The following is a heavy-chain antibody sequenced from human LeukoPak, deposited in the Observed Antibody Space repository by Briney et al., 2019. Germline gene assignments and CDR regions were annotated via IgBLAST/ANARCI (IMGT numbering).Heavy chain of an antibody. CDR1: GLTSSNAL. D-gene: IGHD3-22*01. CDR3: TTGLIGNQDIKTPTDYYDSSGYHFDY. V-gene: IGHV3-15*01. CDR2: IKSKTGGGAT. Sequence: GGSLRLSCAASGLTSSNALISWVRQAPGKGREWVGRIKSKTGGGATVYAAPVKGRVSISRDESKNTLYLQMNSLKTENTAVYYCTTGLIGNQDIKTPTDYYDSSGYHFDYWGQGTLVTVSS. J-gene: IGHJ4*02.